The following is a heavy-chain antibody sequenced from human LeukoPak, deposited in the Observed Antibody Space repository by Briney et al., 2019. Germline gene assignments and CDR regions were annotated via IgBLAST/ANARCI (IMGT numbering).Heavy chain of an antibody. CDR3: ARGTYYYDSSGPFGY. J-gene: IGHJ4*02. CDR2: IYYSGST. CDR1: GGSVSSGSYY. D-gene: IGHD3-22*01. V-gene: IGHV4-61*01. Sequence: PSETLSLTCTVSGGSVSSGSYYWSWIRQPPGKGLEWIGYIYYSGSTNYNPSLKSRVTISVDTSKNPFSLKLSSVTAADPAVYYCARGTYYYDSSGPFGYWGQGTLVTVSS.